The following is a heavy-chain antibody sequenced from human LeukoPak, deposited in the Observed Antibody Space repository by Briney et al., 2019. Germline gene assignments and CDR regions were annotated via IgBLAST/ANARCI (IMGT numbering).Heavy chain of an antibody. CDR3: ATCAPYVAVGFDY. J-gene: IGHJ4*02. CDR2: IRHRGDS. D-gene: IGHD2-15*01. CDR1: YYSVNSHYF. Sequence: PSETLSLTCTVSYYSVNSHYFWNWIRQSPGTGLEWIASIRHRGDSYYNPSLRSRVSISLDTTKNQFSLSLTSVTAAGTAVYYCATCAPYVAVGFDYWGQGSLVSVTS. V-gene: IGHV4-38-2*02.